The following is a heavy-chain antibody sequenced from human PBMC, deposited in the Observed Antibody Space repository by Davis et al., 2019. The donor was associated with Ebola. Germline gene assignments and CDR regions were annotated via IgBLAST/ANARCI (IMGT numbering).Heavy chain of an antibody. V-gene: IGHV3-7*03. D-gene: IGHD3-3*01. J-gene: IGHJ4*02. CDR1: GFTFSSYW. Sequence: PGGSLRLSCAASGFTFSSYWMSWVRQAPGKGLEWVANIKQDGSEKYYVDSVKGRFTISRDNAKNSLFLQMNSLSAEDTALYYCAKVAFYDPGGYVDHWGQGTLVTVSS. CDR3: AKVAFYDPGGYVDH. CDR2: IKQDGSEK.